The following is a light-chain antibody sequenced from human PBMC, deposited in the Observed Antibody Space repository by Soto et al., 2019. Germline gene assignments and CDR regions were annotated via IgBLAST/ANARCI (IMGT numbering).Light chain of an antibody. V-gene: IGLV1-44*01. J-gene: IGLJ1*01. CDR3: AAWDDSLNGHV. CDR1: SSNIGRNT. Sequence: SALTQPPSVSAAPGQRVAISCSGSSSNIGRNTVNWYQQLPGTAPKVLIYNNNQRPSGVPDRFSGSKSGTSASLAISGLQSEDEADYYCAAWDDSLNGHVFGTGTKVTVL. CDR2: NNN.